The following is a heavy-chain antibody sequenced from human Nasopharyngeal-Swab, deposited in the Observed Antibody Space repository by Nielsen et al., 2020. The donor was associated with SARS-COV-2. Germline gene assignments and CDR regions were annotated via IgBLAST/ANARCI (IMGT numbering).Heavy chain of an antibody. Sequence: GGSLRLSCAASGFTFSSYAMHWVRQAPGKGLEWVAVISYDGSNKYYADSVKGRFTISRDNSKNTPYLQMNSLRAEDTAVYYCAREQGFDPWGQGTLVTVSS. CDR2: ISYDGSNK. V-gene: IGHV3-30-3*01. J-gene: IGHJ5*02. CDR3: AREQGFDP. CDR1: GFTFSSYA.